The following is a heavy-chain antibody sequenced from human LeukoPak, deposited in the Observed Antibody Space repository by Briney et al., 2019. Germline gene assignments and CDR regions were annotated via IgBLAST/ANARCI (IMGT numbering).Heavy chain of an antibody. D-gene: IGHD5-18*01. V-gene: IGHV4-30-2*01. CDR1: GASISSGNYY. Sequence: PSETLSLTCTVSGASISSGNYYWSWIQQPPGKGLEWIGYIYHSGSTYYNPSLKSRVTISVDTSKNQFSLKLSSVTAADTAVYYCAREGIQLWSLYYFDYWGQGTLVTVSS. J-gene: IGHJ4*02. CDR3: AREGIQLWSLYYFDY. CDR2: IYHSGST.